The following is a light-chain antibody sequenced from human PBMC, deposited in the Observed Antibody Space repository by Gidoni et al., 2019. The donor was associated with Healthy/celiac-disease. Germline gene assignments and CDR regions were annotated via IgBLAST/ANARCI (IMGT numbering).Light chain of an antibody. Sequence: QSALTQPPSVSGSPGQSVTISCTGTSSDVGSYNRVSWYQQPPGTAPKLMIYEVSNWPSGVPGRFSGSKSGNTASLTISGLQAEDEADYYCSSYTSSSTSYVFGTGTKVTVL. CDR2: EVS. J-gene: IGLJ1*01. CDR3: SSYTSSSTSYV. V-gene: IGLV2-18*02. CDR1: SSDVGSYNR.